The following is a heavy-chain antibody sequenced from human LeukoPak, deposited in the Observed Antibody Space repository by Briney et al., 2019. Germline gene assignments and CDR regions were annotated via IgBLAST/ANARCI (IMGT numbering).Heavy chain of an antibody. CDR3: AKGPPGYSGWYLDY. CDR1: GFTFSSYA. V-gene: IGHV3-23*01. D-gene: IGHD6-19*01. J-gene: IGHJ4*02. Sequence: GGSLRLSCAASGFTFSSYAMSWVRQAPGKGLEWVSAISGSGGSTYYADSVKGRFTISRDNAKNSLYLQMNSLRAEDTALYYCAKGPPGYSGWYLDYWGQGTLVTVSS. CDR2: ISGSGGST.